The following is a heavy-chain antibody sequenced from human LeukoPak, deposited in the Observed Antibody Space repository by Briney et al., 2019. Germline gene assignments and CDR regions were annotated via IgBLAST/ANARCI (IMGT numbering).Heavy chain of an antibody. CDR2: IWYDGSNK. CDR1: GFTFSSYG. CDR3: AKEYYSSGPIDY. Sequence: GGSLRLSCAASGFTFSSYGMHWVRQAPGKGLEWVAVIWYDGSNKYYADSVKGRFTISRDNSKNTLYLQMNSLRAEDTAVYYCAKEYYSSGPIDYWGQGTLVTVSS. D-gene: IGHD6-19*01. V-gene: IGHV3-30*02. J-gene: IGHJ4*02.